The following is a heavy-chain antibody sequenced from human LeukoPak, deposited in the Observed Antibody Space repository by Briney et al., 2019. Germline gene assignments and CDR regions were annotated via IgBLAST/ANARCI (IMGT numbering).Heavy chain of an antibody. J-gene: IGHJ4*02. Sequence: ASVKVSCKASGYTFTSYGISWVRQAPGQGLEWMGWISAYNGNTNYAQKLQGRVTMTTDTSTSTAYMELRSLRSDDTAVYYCAREGDRYCTNGVCYFDYWGQGTLVTVSS. D-gene: IGHD2-8*01. CDR3: AREGDRYCTNGVCYFDY. V-gene: IGHV1-18*01. CDR1: GYTFTSYG. CDR2: ISAYNGNT.